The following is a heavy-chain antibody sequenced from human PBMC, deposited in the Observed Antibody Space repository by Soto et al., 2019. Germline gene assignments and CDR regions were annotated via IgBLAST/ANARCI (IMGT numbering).Heavy chain of an antibody. CDR3: SSDCDSSTCYEVGYFQS. Sequence: EVQLVESGGTLVKPGGSLTLSCVASGFTFSNVWMNWVRQAPGKGLEWVGRIKSNPSGGTTDYAAPVKGRFTISRDDSEDTLYLQMGSLKTEDTAMYYCSSDCDSSTCYEVGYFQSWGRGTLVTVSS. CDR2: IKSNPSGGTT. D-gene: IGHD3-22*01. V-gene: IGHV3-15*02. CDR1: GFTFSNVW. J-gene: IGHJ1*01.